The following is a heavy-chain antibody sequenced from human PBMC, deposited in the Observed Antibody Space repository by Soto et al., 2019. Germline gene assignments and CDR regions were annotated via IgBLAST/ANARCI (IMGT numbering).Heavy chain of an antibody. D-gene: IGHD6-13*01. CDR1: SLW. V-gene: IGHV5-51*01. CDR2: IYPGDSDT. J-gene: IGHJ5*02. Sequence: SLWIGWVRQMPGKGLEWMGIIYPGDSDTRYSPSFQGQVTISADKSISTAYLQWSSLKASDAAMYYCARAPYSSSWRYNWFDPWGQGTLVTVSS. CDR3: ARAPYSSSWRYNWFDP.